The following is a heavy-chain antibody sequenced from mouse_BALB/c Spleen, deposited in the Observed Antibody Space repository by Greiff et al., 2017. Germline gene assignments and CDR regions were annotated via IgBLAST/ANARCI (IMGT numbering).Heavy chain of an antibody. CDR3: AHYGSSYWYFDV. V-gene: IGHV5-6-3*01. CDR2: INSNGGST. D-gene: IGHD1-1*01. J-gene: IGHJ1*01. CDR1: GFTFSSYG. Sequence: EVKLKQSGGGLVQPGGSLKLSCAASGFTFSSYGMSWVRQTPDKRLELVATINSNGGSTYYPDSVKGRFTISRDNAKNTLYLQMSSLKSEDTAMYYCAHYGSSYWYFDVWGAGTTVTVSS.